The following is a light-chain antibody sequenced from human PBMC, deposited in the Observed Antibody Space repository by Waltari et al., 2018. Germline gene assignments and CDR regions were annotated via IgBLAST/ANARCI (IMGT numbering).Light chain of an antibody. V-gene: IGKV1-5*01. CDR1: HTINTW. J-gene: IGKJ2*01. CDR3: QQYNSYSRS. CDR2: DAS. Sequence: QMTQSPSTLSASIGDRVAITCRASHTINTWLAWYQQKPGKAPRVLIYDASTLASGVPSRFRGSGSGTEFTLTISSLQPDDFATYYCQQYNSYSRSFGQGTKLEIK.